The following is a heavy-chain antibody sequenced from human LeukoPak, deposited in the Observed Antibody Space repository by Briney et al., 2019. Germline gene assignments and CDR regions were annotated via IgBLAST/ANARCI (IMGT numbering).Heavy chain of an antibody. CDR1: GFTFSSNW. CDR2: IRQDGGEK. J-gene: IGHJ4*01. D-gene: IGHD6-13*01. CDR3: ARDGTAAGLYFDL. Sequence: GGALRLSCADSGFTFSSNWMNWVRQAPGKGLEGVASIRQDGGEKSYVDSVKGRFTISRDNTKNSLYLQINSLRAEDTAVYYCARDGTAAGLYFDLWGQGTPVTVSS. V-gene: IGHV3-7*01.